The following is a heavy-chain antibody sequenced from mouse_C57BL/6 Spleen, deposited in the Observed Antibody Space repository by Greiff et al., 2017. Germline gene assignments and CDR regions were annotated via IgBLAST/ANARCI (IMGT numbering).Heavy chain of an antibody. CDR3: ARSPYGGVLYYFDY. Sequence: EVQLQQSGPELVKPGASVKISCKASGYTFTDYYMNWVKQSHGKSLEWIGDINPNNGGTSYNQKFKGKATLTVDKSSSTAYMELRSLTSEDSAVYYCARSPYGGVLYYFDYWCQGTTLTVSS. V-gene: IGHV1-26*01. J-gene: IGHJ2*01. CDR1: GYTFTDYY. D-gene: IGHD1-1*01. CDR2: INPNNGGT.